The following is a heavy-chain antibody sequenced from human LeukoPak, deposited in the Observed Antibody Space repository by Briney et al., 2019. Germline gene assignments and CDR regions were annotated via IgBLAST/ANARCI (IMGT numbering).Heavy chain of an antibody. Sequence: SETLSLTCTVSGGSISNYHWRWIRQPAGKGLEWIGQIHTSGSTNYNPPLKSRVTMSIDTPENQLSLTIRSVTAADTAVYYCGRRDISSGWSIDYWGQGTLVTVSS. CDR1: GGSISNYH. J-gene: IGHJ4*02. D-gene: IGHD6-19*01. CDR3: GRRDISSGWSIDY. CDR2: IHTSGST. V-gene: IGHV4-4*07.